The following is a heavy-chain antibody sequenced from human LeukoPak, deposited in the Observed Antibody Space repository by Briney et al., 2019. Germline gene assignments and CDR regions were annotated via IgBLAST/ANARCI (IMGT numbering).Heavy chain of an antibody. V-gene: IGHV3-30-3*01. CDR2: ISYDGSNK. J-gene: IGHJ4*02. D-gene: IGHD3-9*01. CDR3: ARDIYLYDILTGYDY. Sequence: HPGRSLRLSCAASGFTFSSYAMHWVRQAPGKGLEWVAVISYDGSNKYYADSVKGRFTISRDNSKNTLYLQMNSLRAEDTAVYYCARDIYLYDILTGYDYWGQGTLVTVSS. CDR1: GFTFSSYA.